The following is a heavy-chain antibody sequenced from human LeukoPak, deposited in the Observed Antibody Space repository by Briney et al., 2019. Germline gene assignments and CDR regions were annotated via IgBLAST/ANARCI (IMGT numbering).Heavy chain of an antibody. V-gene: IGHV3-33*03. CDR3: AKDHYWSIDY. J-gene: IGHJ4*02. Sequence: PGGSLRLSCAASGFTFSRYGMHWVHQAPGKGLEWVAVIWYDGSNKYYADSVKGRFTISRDIAKNTLYLQMNSLRAEDTGVYYCAKDHYWSIDYWGRGTLVTVSS. D-gene: IGHD3-3*01. CDR2: IWYDGSNK. CDR1: GFTFSRYG.